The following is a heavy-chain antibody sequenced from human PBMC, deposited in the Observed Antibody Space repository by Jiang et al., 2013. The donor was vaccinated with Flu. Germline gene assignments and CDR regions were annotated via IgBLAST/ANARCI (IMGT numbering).Heavy chain of an antibody. CDR3: ARTSVPYNWNDGVEEAFDI. V-gene: IGHV4-39*07. Sequence: GLVKPSETPSLTCTVSGGSISSSSFYWGWIRQPPGKGLEWIGSIYYSGSTYYNPSLKRRVTISIDTSKNQFSLKLSSVTAADTAVYYCARTSVPYNWNDGVEEAFDIWGQGTMVTV. CDR2: IYYSGST. CDR1: GGSISSSSFY. J-gene: IGHJ3*02. D-gene: IGHD1-20*01.